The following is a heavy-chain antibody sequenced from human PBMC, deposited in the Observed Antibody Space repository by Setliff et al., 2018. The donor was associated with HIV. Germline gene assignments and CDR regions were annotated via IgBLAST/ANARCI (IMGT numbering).Heavy chain of an antibody. CDR3: ARARRDASGYWGHFFYYMDV. V-gene: IGHV3-33*01. CDR2: IWYDGSSK. CDR1: GFTFSSYG. Sequence: GGSLRLSCAASGFTFSSYGMHWVRQAPGKGLEWVAIIWYDGSSKYYADSVKGRFTISRDTSKSSLYLQMSSLTADDTAAYYCARARRDASGYWGHFFYYMDVWGKGTTVTVSS. D-gene: IGHD3-22*01. J-gene: IGHJ6*03.